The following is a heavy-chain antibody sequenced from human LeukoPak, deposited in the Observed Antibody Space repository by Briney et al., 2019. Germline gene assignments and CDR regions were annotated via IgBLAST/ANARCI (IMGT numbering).Heavy chain of an antibody. V-gene: IGHV1-8*01. D-gene: IGHD2-21*02. CDR2: MNPNSGNT. CDR1: GYTFTSYD. CDR3: ALKTHNCGGDCHPVDY. J-gene: IGHJ4*02. Sequence: GASVKVSCKASGYTFTSYDINWVRQATGQGLEWMGWMNPNSGNTGYAQKFQGRVTMTRNTSISTAYMELSSLRSEDTAVYYCALKTHNCGGDCHPVDYWGQGTLVTVSS.